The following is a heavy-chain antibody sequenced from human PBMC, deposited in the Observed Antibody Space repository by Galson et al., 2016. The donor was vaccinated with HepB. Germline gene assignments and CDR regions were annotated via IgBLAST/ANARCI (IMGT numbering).Heavy chain of an antibody. V-gene: IGHV3-23*01. CDR3: AKDRGIGYSYGYSSEYYGMDV. Sequence: SLRLSCAASGFTFSDYGIHWVRQAPGKGLEWVSAISGSGGYTYYAGSVKGRFPISRVNSKNTLYLRMDRLRVEDTAVYYCAKDRGIGYSYGYSSEYYGMDVWGPGTTVTVSS. CDR2: ISGSGGYT. CDR1: GFTFSDYG. D-gene: IGHD5-18*01. J-gene: IGHJ6*02.